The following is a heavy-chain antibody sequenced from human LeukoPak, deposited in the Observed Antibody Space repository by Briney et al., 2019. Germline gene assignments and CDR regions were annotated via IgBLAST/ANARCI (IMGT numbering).Heavy chain of an antibody. CDR2: INSDGSST. J-gene: IGHJ4*02. Sequence: GGSLRLSCAASGFTFSSYWMHWVRQAPGKGLVWVSRINSDGSSTSYADSVKGRFTISRDNAKNTLYLQMNSLRAEDTAVYYCARVKDDYVPAPFDYWGREPWSPSPQ. V-gene: IGHV3-74*01. CDR3: ARVKDDYVPAPFDY. CDR1: GFTFSSYW. D-gene: IGHD4-17*01.